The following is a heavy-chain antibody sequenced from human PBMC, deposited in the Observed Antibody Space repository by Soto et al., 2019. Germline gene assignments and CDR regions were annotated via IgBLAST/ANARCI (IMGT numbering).Heavy chain of an antibody. CDR2: IFHDGTA. CDR1: GVSISSGNW. V-gene: IGHV4-4*02. CDR3: ARLVYDTRLNYMYFDF. Sequence: SETLSLTCAVSGVSISSGNWWTWVRQTPQRGLEYIGEIFHDGTANYYPSFERRVAISVDTSKNPFSLKLTSVTAADTAISFCARLVYDTRLNYMYFDFWGQGALVTVSS. J-gene: IGHJ4*02. D-gene: IGHD3-10*01.